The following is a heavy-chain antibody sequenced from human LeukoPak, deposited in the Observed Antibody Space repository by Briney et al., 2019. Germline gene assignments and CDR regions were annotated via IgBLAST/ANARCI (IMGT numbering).Heavy chain of an antibody. CDR2: ISSSSSYI. D-gene: IGHD6-13*01. CDR1: GFTFSSYS. V-gene: IGHV3-21*01. Sequence: GGSLRLSCAASGFTFSSYSMNWVRQAPGKGPEWVSSISSSSSYIYYADSVKGRFTISRDNAKNSLYLQMNSLRAEDTAVYYCARDRSIAAAVDYWGQGTLVTVSS. J-gene: IGHJ4*02. CDR3: ARDRSIAAAVDY.